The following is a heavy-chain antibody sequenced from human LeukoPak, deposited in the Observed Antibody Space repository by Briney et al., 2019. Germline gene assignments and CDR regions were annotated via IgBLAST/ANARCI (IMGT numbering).Heavy chain of an antibody. Sequence: GGSRRLSCAASGFTFSSIPMNWCGQAPRKGLEWVANIHERRTVNYADSVKGRFTIYRDNAKHSLSLQMNGLRDEDTAVYYCATYSYGLRSFDYWGRGTLVTVSS. CDR3: ATYSYGLRSFDY. CDR2: IHERRTV. D-gene: IGHD5-18*01. V-gene: IGHV3-48*02. J-gene: IGHJ4*02. CDR1: GFTFSSIP.